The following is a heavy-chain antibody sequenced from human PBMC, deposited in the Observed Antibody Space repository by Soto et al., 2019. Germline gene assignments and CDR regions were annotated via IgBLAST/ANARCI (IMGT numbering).Heavy chain of an antibody. CDR1: GFTFGSYS. D-gene: IGHD2-21*02. J-gene: IGHJ6*03. Sequence: EVQLVESGGGLVQPGGSLRLSCAASGFTFGSYSMNWVRQAPGKGLEWVSFILSRSGVIYYADTVKGRFTISRDNAKNSLYLQMNSLRAEDTAVYYWARDLRAPLVATAMPYYTDAWGKRTTVTVS. V-gene: IGHV3-48*01. CDR2: ILSRSGVI. CDR3: ARDLRAPLVATAMPYYTDA.